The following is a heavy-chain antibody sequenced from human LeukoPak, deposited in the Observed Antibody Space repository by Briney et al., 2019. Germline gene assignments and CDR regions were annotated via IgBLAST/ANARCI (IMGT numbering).Heavy chain of an antibody. CDR2: ISSSSSYI. CDR1: GFTFSSYG. D-gene: IGHD2-2*01. J-gene: IGHJ3*02. CDR3: ARSRCTSTSCLSDAFDI. V-gene: IGHV3-21*01. Sequence: PGGSLRLSCAASGFTFSSYGMHWVRQAPGKGLEWVSSISSSSSYIYYADSVKGRFTISRDNAKHSLYLQMNSLRAEDTAVYYCARSRCTSTSCLSDAFDIWGQGTMVTVSS.